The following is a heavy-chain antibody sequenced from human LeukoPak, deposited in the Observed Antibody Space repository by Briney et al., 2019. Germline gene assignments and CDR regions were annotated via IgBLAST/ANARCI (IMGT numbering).Heavy chain of an antibody. CDR2: ISSSSSYI. D-gene: IGHD1-26*01. Sequence: GGSLRLSCAASGFTFSSYWMSWVRQAPGKGLEWVSSISSSSSYIYYADSVKGRFTISRDNAKNSLYLQMNSLRAEDTAVYYCAREKTEGATTFAAFDIWGQGTMVTVSS. J-gene: IGHJ3*02. CDR1: GFTFSSYW. V-gene: IGHV3-21*01. CDR3: AREKTEGATTFAAFDI.